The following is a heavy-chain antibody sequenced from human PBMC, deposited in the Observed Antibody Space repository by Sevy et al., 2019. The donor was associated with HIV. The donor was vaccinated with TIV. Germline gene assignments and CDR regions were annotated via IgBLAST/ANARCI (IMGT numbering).Heavy chain of an antibody. J-gene: IGHJ4*02. CDR2: IRNKEYNGTT. CDR3: TRSVTTIY. Sequence: GGSLRLSCAASGFTFSKYSMSWVRQAPGKGLEWVGFIRNKEYNGTTEYAASVKGRFFISRDDSKSVAYLDMNSLKTADTGLYYCTRSVTTIYWGRGTLVTVSS. V-gene: IGHV3-49*04. D-gene: IGHD4-4*01. CDR1: GFTFSKYS.